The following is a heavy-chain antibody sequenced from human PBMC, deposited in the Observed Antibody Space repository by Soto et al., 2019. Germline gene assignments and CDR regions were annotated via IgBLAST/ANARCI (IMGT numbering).Heavy chain of an antibody. V-gene: IGHV4-59*11. CDR2: IYFTGYT. CDR1: GGSLSSHY. Sequence: QVQLQESGPGLVKPSETLSLTCTVSGGSLSSHYWSWIRQSPWKGLEWIGYIYFTGYTNYNPSLKNRVTISVGTSKSQFSLSLNSVTAADTAVYYCATVAMTSPKVFDYWGQGTLVSVSS. CDR3: ATVAMTSPKVFDY. J-gene: IGHJ4*02. D-gene: IGHD2-15*01.